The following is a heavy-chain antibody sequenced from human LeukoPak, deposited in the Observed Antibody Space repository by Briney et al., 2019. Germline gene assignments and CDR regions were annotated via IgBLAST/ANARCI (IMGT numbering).Heavy chain of an antibody. CDR2: IYYSGST. CDR1: GASISSTTYY. CDR3: AIGDYGDYVSY. V-gene: IGHV4-39*07. J-gene: IGHJ4*02. Sequence: SETLSLTCTVSGASISSTTYYWGWIRQPPRKGLEWIASIYYSGSTYYNPSLKSRVTISVDTSKNQFSLKLSSVTAADTAVYYCAIGDYGDYVSYWGQGTLVTVSS. D-gene: IGHD4-17*01.